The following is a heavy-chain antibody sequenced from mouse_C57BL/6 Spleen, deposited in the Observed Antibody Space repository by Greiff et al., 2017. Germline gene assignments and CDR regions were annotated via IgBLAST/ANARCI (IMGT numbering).Heavy chain of an antibody. J-gene: IGHJ3*01. CDR1: GYTFTSYW. CDR3: AGRGSSDDWFAY. CDR2: IDPSGSYT. D-gene: IGHD1-1*01. V-gene: IGHV1-59*01. Sequence: QVQLQQPGAELVRPGTSVKLSCKASGYTFTSYWMHWVKQRPGQGLEWIGVIDPSGSYTNYNQKFKGKATLTVDTSSSTAYMQLSSLTSADSAVYYCAGRGSSDDWFAYWGQGTLVTVSA.